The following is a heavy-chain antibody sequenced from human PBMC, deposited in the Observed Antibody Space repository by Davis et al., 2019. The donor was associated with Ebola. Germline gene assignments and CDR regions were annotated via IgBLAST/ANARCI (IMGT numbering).Heavy chain of an antibody. D-gene: IGHD2-21*02. V-gene: IGHV3-7*01. CDR2: IKQDGSEK. Sequence: GESLKISCAASGFTFSSYWMSWVRQAPGKGLEWVANIKQDGSEKYYVDSVKGRFTISRDNAKNSLYLQMNSLRAEDTAVYYCAKDKGVTLRVLDYWGQGTLVTVSS. J-gene: IGHJ4*02. CDR3: AKDKGVTLRVLDY. CDR1: GFTFSSYW.